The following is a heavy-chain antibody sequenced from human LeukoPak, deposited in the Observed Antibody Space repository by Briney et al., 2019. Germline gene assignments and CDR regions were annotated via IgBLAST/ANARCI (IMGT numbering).Heavy chain of an antibody. J-gene: IGHJ4*02. Sequence: PSETLSLTCTVSGGSISSDLYYWNWIRQPPGKGLEWIGYIYYSGSTNYSPSLKSRVTISLGTSKNQFSLKLSSVTAADTAVYYCARVSGYSSGWSFDYWGQGTLVTVSS. CDR2: IYYSGST. V-gene: IGHV4-61*01. CDR1: GGSISSDLYY. D-gene: IGHD6-19*01. CDR3: ARVSGYSSGWSFDY.